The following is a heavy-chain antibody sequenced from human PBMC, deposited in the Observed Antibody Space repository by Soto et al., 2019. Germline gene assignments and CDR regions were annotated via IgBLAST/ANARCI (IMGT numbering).Heavy chain of an antibody. J-gene: IGHJ4*02. V-gene: IGHV5-51*01. D-gene: IGHD3-9*01. CDR2: IYPGDSDT. Sequence: PGDSLKISCKGSGYSFTSYWIGWVRQMPGKGLEWMGIIYPGDSDTRYSPSFQGQVSISADKSISTAYLQWSSLKASDTAMYYCAREKRSAAPYYDILTGPDYWGQGTLVTVSS. CDR3: AREKRSAAPYYDILTGPDY. CDR1: GYSFTSYW.